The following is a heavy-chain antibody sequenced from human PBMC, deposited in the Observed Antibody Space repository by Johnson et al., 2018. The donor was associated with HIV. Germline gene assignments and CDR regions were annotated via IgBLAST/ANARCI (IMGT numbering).Heavy chain of an antibody. CDR3: ARAYSYGVFDI. D-gene: IGHD5-18*01. V-gene: IGHV3-13*01. CDR1: GFTFSSYD. CDR2: IGTAGDT. Sequence: VQLVESGGVVVQPGGSLRLSCAASGFTFSSYDMHWVRQATGKGLEWVSAIGTAGDTYYPGSVKGRFTISRENAKNSLYLQMNSLRAEDTALYYCARAYSYGVFDIWGQGTMVTVSS. J-gene: IGHJ3*02.